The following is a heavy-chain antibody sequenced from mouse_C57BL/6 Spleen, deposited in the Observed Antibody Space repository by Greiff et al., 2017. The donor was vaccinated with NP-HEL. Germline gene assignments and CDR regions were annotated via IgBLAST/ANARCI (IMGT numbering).Heavy chain of an antibody. CDR1: GYTFTDYY. CDR3: ARSDPWFAY. J-gene: IGHJ3*01. CDR2: INPNNGGT. Sequence: EVQLQQSGPELVKPGASVKISCKASGYTFTDYYMNWVKQSHGKSLEWIGDINPNNGGTSYNQKFKGKATLTVDKSSSTAYMELRSLTSEDSAVYYCARSDPWFAYWGQGTLVTVSA. V-gene: IGHV1-26*01.